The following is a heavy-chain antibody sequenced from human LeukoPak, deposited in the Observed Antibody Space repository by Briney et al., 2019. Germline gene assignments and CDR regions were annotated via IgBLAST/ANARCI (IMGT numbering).Heavy chain of an antibody. V-gene: IGHV4-31*03. CDR3: ARGAPGYYFDY. CDR2: IYYSGST. CDR1: GGSISSGGYY. J-gene: IGHJ4*02. Sequence: SETLSLTCTVSGGSISSGGYYWSWIRQHPGKGLEWIGYIYYSGSTYYNPSLKSRVTISVDTSKNQFSLKLSSVTAADTAVYHCARGAPGYYFDYWGQGTLVTVSS.